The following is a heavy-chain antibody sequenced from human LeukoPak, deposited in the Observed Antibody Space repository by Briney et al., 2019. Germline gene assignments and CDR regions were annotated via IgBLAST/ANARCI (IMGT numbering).Heavy chain of an antibody. CDR1: GSTFSSSA. CDR3: AKEDTVVVVAAFHFDY. Sequence: GGSLRLSCAASGSTFSSSAMSWVRQVPGKGLEWVSGISASGGSTSYADSVRGRFTISRDNSKNTLYVQMNSLRDEDTAVYYCAKEDTVVVVAAFHFDYWGQGTLVTVSS. D-gene: IGHD2-15*01. V-gene: IGHV3-23*01. CDR2: ISASGGST. J-gene: IGHJ4*02.